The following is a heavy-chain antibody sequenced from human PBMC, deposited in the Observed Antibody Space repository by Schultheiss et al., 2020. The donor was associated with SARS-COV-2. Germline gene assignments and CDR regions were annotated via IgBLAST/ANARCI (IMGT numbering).Heavy chain of an antibody. CDR2: INPNSGGT. D-gene: IGHD2-21*01. CDR3: ATGGHCGGDCLDY. J-gene: IGHJ4*02. CDR1: GYTFTGYY. Sequence: ASVKVSCKASGYTFTGYYMHWVRQAPGQGLEWMGRINPNSGGTNYAQKFQGRVTMTRDTSISTAYMELSSLRSEDTAVYYCATGGHCGGDCLDYWGQGTLVTVSS. V-gene: IGHV1-2*06.